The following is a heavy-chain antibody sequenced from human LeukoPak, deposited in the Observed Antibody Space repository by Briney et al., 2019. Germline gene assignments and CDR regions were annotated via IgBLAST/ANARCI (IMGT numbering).Heavy chain of an antibody. J-gene: IGHJ4*02. V-gene: IGHV1-2*02. D-gene: IGHD3-3*01. CDR3: ARVPNIKDITIFGVVMDH. CDR1: GYTFTGYY. CDR2: INPNSGGT. Sequence: ASVKVSCKASGYTFTGYYMHWVRQAPGQGLEWMGWINPNSGGTNYAQKFQGRVTMTRDTSISTAYMELSRLRSDDTAVYYCARVPNIKDITIFGVVMDHWGQGTLVTVSS.